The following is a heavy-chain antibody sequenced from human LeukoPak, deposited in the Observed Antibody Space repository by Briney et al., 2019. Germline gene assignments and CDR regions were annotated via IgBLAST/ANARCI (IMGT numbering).Heavy chain of an antibody. D-gene: IGHD3-10*01. Sequence: ASVXVXXXXXXXXXXXXYXXWVRQAPGQGLQWMGWINPNSGGTNYAQKFQGRVTMTRDTSISTAYMELSRLRSDDTAVYYCARSQRITMVRGVIIYDYWGQGTLVTVSS. J-gene: IGHJ4*02. CDR3: ARSQRITMVRGVIIYDY. CDR2: INPNSGGT. CDR1: XXXXXXXY. V-gene: IGHV1-2*02.